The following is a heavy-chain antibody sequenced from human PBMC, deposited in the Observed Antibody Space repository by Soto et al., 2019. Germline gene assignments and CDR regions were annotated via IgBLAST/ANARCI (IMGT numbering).Heavy chain of an antibody. CDR3: ARNTVTPDFDWFDP. V-gene: IGHV3-48*03. J-gene: IGHJ5*02. CDR1: GFTFSSYE. D-gene: IGHD4-4*01. CDR2: ISSSGGTI. Sequence: EVQLVESGGGLVQPGGSLRLSCAASGFTFSSYEMNWVRQAPGKGLEWVSYISSSGGTIYYADSVKGRFTISRDNAKNSLYLQMNSLRAEDTAVYYCARNTVTPDFDWFDPWGQGTLVTVSS.